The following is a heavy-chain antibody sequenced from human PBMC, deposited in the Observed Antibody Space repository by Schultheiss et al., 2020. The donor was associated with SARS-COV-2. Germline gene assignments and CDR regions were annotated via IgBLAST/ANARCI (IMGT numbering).Heavy chain of an antibody. D-gene: IGHD3-3*01. CDR1: GFTFSDYY. CDR3: ARGFPYDFWSGYDLGFPYYFDY. Sequence: GGSLRLSCAASGFTFSDYYMSWIRQAPGKGLEWVSYISSSSSYTNYADSVKGRFTISRDNAKNSLYLQINSLRAEDTAVYYCARGFPYDFWSGYDLGFPYYFDYWGQGTLVTVSS. J-gene: IGHJ4*02. V-gene: IGHV3-11*06. CDR2: ISSSSSYT.